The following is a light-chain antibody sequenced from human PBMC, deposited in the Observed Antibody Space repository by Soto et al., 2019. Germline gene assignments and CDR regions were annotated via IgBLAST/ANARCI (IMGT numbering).Light chain of an antibody. Sequence: HSLLTQPPSASGAPGQSVTISCSGTSTYVGRYDFVSWYQLHPGNVPNLMIYEVSKRPSGVPDRFSGSKSDNTAYLTVSGLQAEDEADYYCISYAGSDNFVFGTGTKVT. CDR3: ISYAGSDNFV. J-gene: IGLJ1*01. CDR2: EVS. CDR1: STYVGRYDF. V-gene: IGLV2-8*01.